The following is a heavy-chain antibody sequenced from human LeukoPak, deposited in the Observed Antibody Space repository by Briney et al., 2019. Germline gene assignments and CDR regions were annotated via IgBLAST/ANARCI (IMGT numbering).Heavy chain of an antibody. Sequence: GGSLRLSCAASGFTFSSYWMSWVRQAPGKGLEWVGNIKQDGSERYYVDSVKGRFTISRDNAKNSLYLQMNSLRAEDTAVYYCAREHDWGDFDYWGQGTLVTVSS. J-gene: IGHJ4*02. CDR2: IKQDGSER. V-gene: IGHV3-7*01. D-gene: IGHD7-27*01. CDR1: GFTFSSYW. CDR3: AREHDWGDFDY.